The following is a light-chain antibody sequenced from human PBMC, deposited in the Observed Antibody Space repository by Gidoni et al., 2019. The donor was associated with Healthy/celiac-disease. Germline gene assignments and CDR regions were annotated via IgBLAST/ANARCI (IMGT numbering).Light chain of an antibody. V-gene: IGKV1-9*01. CDR2: AAS. CDR1: QGISSY. Sequence: DIQLTQSPSFLSASVGDRVTITCRASQGISSYLAWYQQKPGKAPKLLIYAASTLQSGVPSGFSGSGSGTEFTLTISSLQPEDFATYYCQQLNSYPSFTFGPGTKVDIK. CDR3: QQLNSYPSFT. J-gene: IGKJ3*01.